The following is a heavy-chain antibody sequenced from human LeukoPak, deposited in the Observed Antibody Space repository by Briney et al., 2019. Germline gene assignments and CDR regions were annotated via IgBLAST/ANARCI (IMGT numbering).Heavy chain of an antibody. J-gene: IGHJ5*02. CDR3: ARVRYSNYVRWKGWFDP. Sequence: PSETLSLTCTVSGGSISSSSYYWGWIRQPPGKGLEWIGEINHSGSTNYNPSLKSRVTISVDTSKNQFSLKLSSVTAADTAVYYCARVRYSNYVRWKGWFDPWGQGTLVTVSS. CDR2: INHSGST. V-gene: IGHV4-39*07. CDR1: GGSISSSSYY. D-gene: IGHD4-11*01.